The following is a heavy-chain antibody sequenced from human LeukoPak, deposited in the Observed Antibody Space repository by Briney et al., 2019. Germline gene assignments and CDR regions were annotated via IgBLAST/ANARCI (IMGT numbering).Heavy chain of an antibody. Sequence: GGSLRLSCAASGFTFSSYSMNWVRQAPGKGLEWVSSISSSSSYIYYADSVKGRCTISRDNAKNSLYLQMNSLRAEDTAVYYCAREGSGLHFDYWGQGTLVTVSS. CDR2: ISSSSSYI. CDR1: GFTFSSYS. V-gene: IGHV3-21*01. CDR3: AREGSGLHFDY. D-gene: IGHD6-19*01. J-gene: IGHJ4*02.